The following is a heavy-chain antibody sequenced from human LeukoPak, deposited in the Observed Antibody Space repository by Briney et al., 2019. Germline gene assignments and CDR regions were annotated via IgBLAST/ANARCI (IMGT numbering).Heavy chain of an antibody. Sequence: GGSLSLSCAASEFTFSAYGMHWVRQAPGQGLEWVAFIRYDGSNKYSADSVKGRFTIARDNSKNTLYLQMNSLIAEDTAVYYCAKDAQYYDFWSGWNNTYYYYMDVWGKGTTVTVSS. J-gene: IGHJ6*03. CDR1: EFTFSAYG. CDR2: IRYDGSNK. CDR3: AKDAQYYDFWSGWNNTYYYYMDV. D-gene: IGHD3-3*01. V-gene: IGHV3-30*02.